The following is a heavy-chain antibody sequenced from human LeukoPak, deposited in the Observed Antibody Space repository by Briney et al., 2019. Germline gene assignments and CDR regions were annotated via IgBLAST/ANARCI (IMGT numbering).Heavy chain of an antibody. Sequence: GGPLRLACGGSGFTLRDAWISWVRQAPGKGLEWVGRIKSKIDGGTIDYAAPVKGRFTISRDDSRNTLYLQMNSLKTEDTAVYYCTTRRQDGCWGQGTLVTVS. J-gene: IGHJ4*02. CDR3: TTRRQDGC. V-gene: IGHV3-15*01. CDR1: GFTLRDAW. D-gene: IGHD6-25*01. CDR2: IKSKIDGGTI.